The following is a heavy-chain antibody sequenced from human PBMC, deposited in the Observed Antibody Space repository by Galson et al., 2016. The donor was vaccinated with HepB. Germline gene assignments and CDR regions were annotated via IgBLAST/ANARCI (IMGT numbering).Heavy chain of an antibody. Sequence: SLRLSCAASGFTFSRFWMNWVRQAPGKGLEWVASIKEDGSKTSYVDSAKGRFTISRDNVENSLYLQMNSLRAEDTAVYYCASYGDEAGWNFQHWGQGTLVTVSS. J-gene: IGHJ1*01. V-gene: IGHV3-7*03. CDR1: GFTFSRFW. D-gene: IGHD6-19*01. CDR3: ASYGDEAGWNFQH. CDR2: IKEDGSKT.